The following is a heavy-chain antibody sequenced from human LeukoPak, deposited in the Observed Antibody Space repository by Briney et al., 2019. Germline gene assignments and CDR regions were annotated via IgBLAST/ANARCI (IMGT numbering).Heavy chain of an antibody. Sequence: SGGSLRLSCAASGFTFSDYYMSWIRQAPGKGLEWVSYISSSGSTIYYADSVKGRFTISRDNAKNSLYLQMNSLRAEDTAVYYCASGYYGSGSYYIFDYWGQGTLVTVSS. D-gene: IGHD3-10*01. V-gene: IGHV3-11*04. J-gene: IGHJ4*02. CDR2: ISSSGSTI. CDR1: GFTFSDYY. CDR3: ASGYYGSGSYYIFDY.